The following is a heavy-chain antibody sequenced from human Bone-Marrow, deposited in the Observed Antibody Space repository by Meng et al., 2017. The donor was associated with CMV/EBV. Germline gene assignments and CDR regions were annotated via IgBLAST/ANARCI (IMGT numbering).Heavy chain of an antibody. D-gene: IGHD2-2*02. CDR2: IRYDGSNK. V-gene: IGHV3-30*02. Sequence: GGSLRLSCAASGFTFSSYSMNWVRQAPGKGLEWVAFIRYDGSNKYYADSVKGRFTISRDNSKNTLYLQMNSLRAEDTAVYYCARAGCSSTSCYSSYYYGMDVWGQGTTVTVSS. J-gene: IGHJ6*02. CDR1: GFTFSSYS. CDR3: ARAGCSSTSCYSSYYYGMDV.